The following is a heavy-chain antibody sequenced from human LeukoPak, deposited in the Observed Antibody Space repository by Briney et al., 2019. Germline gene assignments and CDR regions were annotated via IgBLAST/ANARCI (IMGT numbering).Heavy chain of an antibody. Sequence: PSETLSLTCTVSGGSISSSSCYWGWIRQPPGKGLEWIGSIYYSGSTYYNPSLKSRVTISVDTSKNQFSLKLSSVTAADTAVYYWARLSPRDAVDIWGQGTVVTVSS. CDR1: GGSISSSSCY. CDR2: IYYSGST. J-gene: IGHJ3*02. V-gene: IGHV4-39*01. CDR3: ARLSPRDAVDI.